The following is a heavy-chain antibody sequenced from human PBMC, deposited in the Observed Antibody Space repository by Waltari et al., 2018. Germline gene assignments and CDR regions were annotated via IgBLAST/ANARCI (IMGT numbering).Heavy chain of an antibody. V-gene: IGHV4-39*01. CDR1: GGAISSSKYY. Sequence: QLQLQESGPGLVKTSETLSFTCTVAGGAISSSKYYWGWIRQPPGKGREWIGCIYYRGSTYYNPYHKCRVTISVHTSKNQFYLKLSSVTAADTAVYYCATKRESSASGFDYWGQGTLVTVSS. CDR2: IYYRGST. CDR3: ATKRESSASGFDY. D-gene: IGHD6-19*01. J-gene: IGHJ4*02.